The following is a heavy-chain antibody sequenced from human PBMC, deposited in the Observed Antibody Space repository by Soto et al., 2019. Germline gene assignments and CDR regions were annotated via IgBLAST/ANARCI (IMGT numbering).Heavy chain of an antibody. CDR3: PRAGLDFWSGYSNYYYMDV. CDR1: SRSISSSNW. V-gene: IGHV4-4*02. J-gene: IGHJ6*03. CDR2: IYHSGST. Sequence: SETLSLTCAVSSRSISSSNWWSWVLQPPGKRLEWIGEIYHSGSTNYNPSLKSRVTISVDKSKNQFSLKLSSVTAADTAVYYCPRAGLDFWSGYSNYYYMDVWGKGTTVTVS. D-gene: IGHD3-3*01.